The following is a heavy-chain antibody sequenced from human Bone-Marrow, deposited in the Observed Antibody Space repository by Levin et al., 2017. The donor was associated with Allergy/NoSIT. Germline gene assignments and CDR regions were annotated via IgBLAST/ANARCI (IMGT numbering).Heavy chain of an antibody. D-gene: IGHD2-15*01. CDR1: NYSIRSGFH. J-gene: IGHJ4*02. CDR3: ARTLGYCNGNGCYYYFDY. V-gene: IGHV4-38-2*01. Sequence: SQTLSLPCAVSNYSIRSGFHWVWIRQPPGKGLEWIGSIDQSGDTYYNPSLKSRVTISVDTSKNQFSLRLTSVSAADTAVYYCARTLGYCNGNGCYYYFDYWGQGALVTVSS. CDR2: IDQSGDT.